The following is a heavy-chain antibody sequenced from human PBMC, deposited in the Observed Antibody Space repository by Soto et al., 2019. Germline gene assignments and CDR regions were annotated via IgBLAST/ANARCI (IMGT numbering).Heavy chain of an antibody. V-gene: IGHV1-18*04. CDR2: ISTYNGNT. J-gene: IGHJ6*02. CDR1: GYRFTTYG. D-gene: IGHD3-16*01. Sequence: QVQLLQSGAEVKKPGASVKVSCKASGYRFTTYGITWVRLAPGQGLEWLGGISTYNGNTDYAQNLQDRVTMTTETPTSTAYMEVTSLTSDDTAVYYCATGRGTNGLDVWGQGTTVTVSS. CDR3: ATGRGTNGLDV.